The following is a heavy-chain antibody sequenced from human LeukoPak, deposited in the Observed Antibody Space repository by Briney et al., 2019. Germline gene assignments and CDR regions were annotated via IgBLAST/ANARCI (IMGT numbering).Heavy chain of an antibody. Sequence: GGSLRLSCAASGFSFSTYSMSWVRQAPGKGLEWVSYISSSSGTIYYADSVKGRFTISRDNAKNSLFLQMNSLRAEDTAVYYCARDLGRTVADNWGQGTLVTVSS. CDR1: GFSFSTYS. D-gene: IGHD4-23*01. CDR2: ISSSSGTI. V-gene: IGHV3-48*04. CDR3: ARDLGRTVADN. J-gene: IGHJ4*02.